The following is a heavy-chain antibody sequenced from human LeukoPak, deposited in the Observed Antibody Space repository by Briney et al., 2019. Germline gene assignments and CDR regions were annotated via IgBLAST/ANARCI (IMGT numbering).Heavy chain of an antibody. CDR1: GFTFSSYW. J-gene: IGHJ4*02. V-gene: IGHV3-74*01. CDR2: INTDGSST. Sequence: PGGSLRLSCAASGFTFSSYWMHWVRQTPGKGPVWLSRINTDGSSTDYADSVKGRFTISRDNTKNTLYLQMNSLRAEDTAVYHCARDLSSEWGYWGQGTLVSVS. D-gene: IGHD6-19*01. CDR3: ARDLSSEWGY.